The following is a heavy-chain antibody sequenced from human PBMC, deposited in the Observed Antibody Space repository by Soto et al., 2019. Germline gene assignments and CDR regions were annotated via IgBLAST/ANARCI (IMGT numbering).Heavy chain of an antibody. D-gene: IGHD5-12*01. J-gene: IGHJ4*02. CDR2: IYYSGSI. CDR3: ARGGGGYNYYY. Sequence: QVQLQESGPGLVKPSETLSLTCTVSGGSLSSHFWSWIRQPPGKGLEWIGYIYYSGSINYNPSLKSRVTISVDTSKNQFSLRLNSVTAADTAVYYCARGGGGYNYYYWGQGTLVTVSS. V-gene: IGHV4-59*11. CDR1: GGSLSSHF.